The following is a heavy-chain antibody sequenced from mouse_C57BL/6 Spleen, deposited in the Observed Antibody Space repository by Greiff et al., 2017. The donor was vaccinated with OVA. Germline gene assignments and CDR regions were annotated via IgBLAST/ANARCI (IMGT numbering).Heavy chain of an antibody. CDR1: GYTFTEYT. D-gene: IGHD1-1*01. Sequence: VKVVESGAELVKPGASVKLSCKASGYTFTEYTIHWVKQRSGQGLEWIGWFFPGSGSIKYNEKFKDKATLTADKSSSTVYMDLSRLTSEDSAVYFCARDEGYYYGSSYPLFDYWGQGTTLTVSS. CDR3: ARDEGYYYGSSYPLFDY. J-gene: IGHJ2*01. V-gene: IGHV1-62-2*01. CDR2: FFPGSGSI.